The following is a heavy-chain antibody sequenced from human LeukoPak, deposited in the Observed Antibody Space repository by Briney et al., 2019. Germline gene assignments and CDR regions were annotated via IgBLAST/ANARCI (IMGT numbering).Heavy chain of an antibody. Sequence: PGGSLRLSCAASGFTFSSYAMHWVRQAPGKGLEWVAVISYDGSNKYYADSVKGRFTISRDNSKNTLYLQMNSLRAEDTAVYYCARDLVLLWFGELSGPFDYWGQGTLVTVSS. CDR1: GFTFSSYA. CDR2: ISYDGSNK. CDR3: ARDLVLLWFGELSGPFDY. V-gene: IGHV3-30-3*01. D-gene: IGHD3-10*01. J-gene: IGHJ4*02.